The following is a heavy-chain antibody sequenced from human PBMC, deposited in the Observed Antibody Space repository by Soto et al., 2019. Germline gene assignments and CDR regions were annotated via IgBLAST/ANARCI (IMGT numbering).Heavy chain of an antibody. CDR3: AKVIDIVATIGPFDY. CDR1: GFTFDDYA. Sequence: GGSLRLSCAASGFTFDDYAMHWVRQAPGKGLEWVSGISWNSGSIGYADSVKGRFTISRDNAKNSLYLQMNSLRAEDTALYYCAKVIDIVATIGPFDYWGQGTLVTVSS. D-gene: IGHD5-12*01. V-gene: IGHV3-9*01. J-gene: IGHJ4*02. CDR2: ISWNSGSI.